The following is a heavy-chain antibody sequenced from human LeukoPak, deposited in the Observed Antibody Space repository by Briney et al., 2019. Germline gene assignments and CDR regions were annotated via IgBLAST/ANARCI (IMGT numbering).Heavy chain of an antibody. J-gene: IGHJ4*02. Sequence: SETLSLTCTVSGGSISSNSYYWGWTRQPPGKGLEWIGSIYYSGSTYYNPSLKSRVTISVDTSKNQFSLKLSSVTAADTAVYYCARVSSYDYVWGSYRLTYFDYWGQGTLVTVSS. V-gene: IGHV4-39*07. D-gene: IGHD3-16*02. CDR2: IYYSGST. CDR1: GGSISSNSYY. CDR3: ARVSSYDYVWGSYRLTYFDY.